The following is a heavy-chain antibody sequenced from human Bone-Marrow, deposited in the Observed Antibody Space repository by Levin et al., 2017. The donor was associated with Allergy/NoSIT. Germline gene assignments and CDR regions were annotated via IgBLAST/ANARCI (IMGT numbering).Heavy chain of an antibody. D-gene: IGHD2-15*01. V-gene: IGHV3-11*01. CDR2: ISSSGSTI. Sequence: GGSLRLSCAASGFTFSDYYMSWIRQAPGKGLEWVSYISSSGSTIYYADSVKGRFTISRDNAKNSLYLQMNSLRAEDTAVYYCARGTFKPHEYCSGGSCDSGPDYWGQGTLVTVSS. CDR1: GFTFSDYY. CDR3: ARGTFKPHEYCSGGSCDSGPDY. J-gene: IGHJ4*02.